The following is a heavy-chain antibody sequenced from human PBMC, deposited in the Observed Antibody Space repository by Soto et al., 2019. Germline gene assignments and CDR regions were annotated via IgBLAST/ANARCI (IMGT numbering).Heavy chain of an antibody. D-gene: IGHD4-17*01. Sequence: SETLSLTCTVSGGSISSSSYYWGWIRQPPGKGLEWIGSIYYSGSTYYNPSPKSRVTISVDTSKNQFSLKLSSVAAADTAVYYCARHKTSRHAFDIWGQGTMVTVSS. CDR3: ARHKTSRHAFDI. CDR2: IYYSGST. J-gene: IGHJ3*02. V-gene: IGHV4-39*01. CDR1: GGSISSSSYY.